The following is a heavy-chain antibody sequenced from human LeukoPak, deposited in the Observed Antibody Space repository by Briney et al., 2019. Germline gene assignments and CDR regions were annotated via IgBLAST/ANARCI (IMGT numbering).Heavy chain of an antibody. CDR1: GFTFSRYN. D-gene: IGHD4-17*01. CDR2: ISSASNTI. CDR3: ARDYDDYGGY. J-gene: IGHJ4*02. V-gene: IGHV3-48*01. Sequence: PGGSLRLSCVGSGFTFSRYNMNWVRQAPGKGREWVSYISSASNTIYYADFVKGRFTISRDNAKNSLYLQMNSLRAEDTAVYYCARDYDDYGGYWGQGTLVTVSS.